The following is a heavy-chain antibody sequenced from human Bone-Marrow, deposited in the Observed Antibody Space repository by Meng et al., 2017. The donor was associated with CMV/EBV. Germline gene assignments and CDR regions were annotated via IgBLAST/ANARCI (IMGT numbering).Heavy chain of an antibody. D-gene: IGHD3-3*01. CDR3: ARDLTIFGVVTRTDY. J-gene: IGHJ4*02. CDR1: GYTFTGYY. V-gene: IGHV1-46*01. Sequence: ASVKVSCKASGYTFTGYYMHWVRQAPGQGLEWMGIINPSGGSTSYAQKFQGRVTMTRDTSTSTVYMELSSLRPEDTAVYYCARDLTIFGVVTRTDYWGQGTLVTVSS. CDR2: INPSGGST.